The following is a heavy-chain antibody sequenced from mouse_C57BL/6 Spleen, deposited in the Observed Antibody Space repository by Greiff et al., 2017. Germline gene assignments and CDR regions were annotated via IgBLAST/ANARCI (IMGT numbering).Heavy chain of an antibody. J-gene: IGHJ3*01. CDR1: GYAFSSSW. CDR2: IYPGDGDT. V-gene: IGHV1-82*01. D-gene: IGHD2-3*01. CDR3: ASPIYDGYPAY. Sequence: QVQLQQSGPELVKPGASVKISCKASGYAFSSSWMNWVKQRPGKGLEWIGRIYPGDGDTNYNGKFKGKATLTADKSSSTAYMQLSSLTSEDSAVYFCASPIYDGYPAYWGQGTLVTVSA.